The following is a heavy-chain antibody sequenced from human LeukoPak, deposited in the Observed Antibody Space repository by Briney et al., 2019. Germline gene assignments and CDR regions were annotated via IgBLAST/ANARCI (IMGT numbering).Heavy chain of an antibody. CDR3: ARNMVRGVIFPLGY. Sequence: GGSLRLSCAASGFTFSDYYMNWIRPAPGEVMEWVSYISTIGSTKYYADSVKGRFTMSRDNAKNSLYLQMNSLRAEDTAVYYCARNMVRGVIFPLGYWGEGILVTVSS. J-gene: IGHJ4*02. CDR2: ISTIGSTK. CDR1: GFTFSDYY. D-gene: IGHD3-10*01. V-gene: IGHV3-11*01.